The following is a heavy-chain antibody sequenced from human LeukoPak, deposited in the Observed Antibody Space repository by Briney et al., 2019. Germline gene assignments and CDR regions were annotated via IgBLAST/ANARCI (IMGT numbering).Heavy chain of an antibody. J-gene: IGHJ4*02. CDR1: GGSISSYH. D-gene: IGHD3-22*01. CDR2: IYTSGST. CDR3: ASGGSYYSY. Sequence: SETLSLTCTVSGGSISSYHWSWIRQPAGKGLEWIGHIYTSGSTNYNPSLKSRVTMSVDTSRNQFSLKLTSVTAADTAVYYCASGGSYYSYWGQGTLVTVSP. V-gene: IGHV4-4*07.